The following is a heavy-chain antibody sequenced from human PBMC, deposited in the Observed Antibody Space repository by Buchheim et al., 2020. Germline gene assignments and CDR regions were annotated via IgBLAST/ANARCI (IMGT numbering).Heavy chain of an antibody. Sequence: EVQLVESGGGLVQPGGSLRLSCAASGFTFSSYSMNWVRQAPGKGLEWVSYISSSSSTIYYADSVKGRFTISRDNAKNSLYLQVISLSAEDTAVYFCGRLGWGRGWTRGGDFDYWGQGTL. CDR3: GRLGWGRGWTRGGDFDY. J-gene: IGHJ4*02. CDR2: ISSSSSTI. CDR1: GFTFSSYS. D-gene: IGHD3-16*01. V-gene: IGHV3-48*01.